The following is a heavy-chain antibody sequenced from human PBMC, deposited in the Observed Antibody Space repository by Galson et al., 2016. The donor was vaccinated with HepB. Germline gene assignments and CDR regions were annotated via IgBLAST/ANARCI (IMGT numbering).Heavy chain of an antibody. CDR2: IYYSGST. CDR3: ARGSAFGGVDN. D-gene: IGHD3-16*01. Sequence: LSLTCTVSGGSVNSGSYYWSWIRQPPGKGLEWIGYIYYSGSTYHSPSLKSRVTISVDTSKNQFSLKLNSVTAADTAVYYCARGSAFGGVDNWGQGTLVTVSS. J-gene: IGHJ4*02. V-gene: IGHV4-30-4*01. CDR1: GGSVNSGSYY.